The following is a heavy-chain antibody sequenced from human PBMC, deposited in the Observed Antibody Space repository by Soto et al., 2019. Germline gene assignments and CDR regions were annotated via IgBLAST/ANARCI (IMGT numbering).Heavy chain of an antibody. CDR2: INHSGST. Sequence: PSETLSLTCAVYGGSFSGYYWSWIRQPPGKGLEWIGEINHSGSTNYNPSLKSRVTISVDTSKNQFSLKLSSVTAADTAVYYCAREIQLWLFGNYGMDVWGQGTTVTVSS. D-gene: IGHD5-18*01. CDR3: AREIQLWLFGNYGMDV. V-gene: IGHV4-34*01. CDR1: GGSFSGYY. J-gene: IGHJ6*02.